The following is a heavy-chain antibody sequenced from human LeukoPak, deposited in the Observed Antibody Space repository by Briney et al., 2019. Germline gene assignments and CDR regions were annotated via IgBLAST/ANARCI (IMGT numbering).Heavy chain of an antibody. V-gene: IGHV4-38-2*02. J-gene: IGHJ4*02. Sequence: PSETLSLTCTVSGYSISSGYSWGWIRQPPGKGLEWIGSISHSGSTYYNPSLKRRVTISVDTSKNQFSLQLSSVTAADTAVYYCARGFDGDYIYWGQGTLVTVSS. CDR3: ARGFDGDYIY. CDR1: GYSISSGYS. CDR2: ISHSGST. D-gene: IGHD4-17*01.